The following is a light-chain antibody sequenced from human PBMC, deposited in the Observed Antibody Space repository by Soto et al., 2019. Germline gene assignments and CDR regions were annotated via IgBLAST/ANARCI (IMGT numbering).Light chain of an antibody. CDR2: GVS. CDR1: QSLSSRN. CDR3: QQRSNWPPRLT. J-gene: IGKJ4*01. Sequence: EIVLTPSPGTLSLSPGERATLSCRASQSLSSRNLAWYQQKPGQAPRPLIYGVSNRATGIPARFSGSGSGTDFTLTISSLEPEDFAVYYCQQRSNWPPRLTFGGGTKVDIK. V-gene: IGKV3-11*01.